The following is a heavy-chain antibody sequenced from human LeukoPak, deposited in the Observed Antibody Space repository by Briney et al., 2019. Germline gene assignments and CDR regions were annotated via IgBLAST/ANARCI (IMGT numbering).Heavy chain of an antibody. D-gene: IGHD1-26*01. J-gene: IGHJ3*02. CDR2: ISSSSSYI. CDR3: ARALPSPLYSGSYADAFDI. CDR1: GFTVSSYY. Sequence: GGSLRLSCAASGFTVSSYYMTWVRQAPGKGLEWVSSISSSSSYIYYADSVKGRFTISRDNAKNSLYLQMNSLRAEDTAVYYCARALPSPLYSGSYADAFDIWGQGTMVTVSS. V-gene: IGHV3-21*01.